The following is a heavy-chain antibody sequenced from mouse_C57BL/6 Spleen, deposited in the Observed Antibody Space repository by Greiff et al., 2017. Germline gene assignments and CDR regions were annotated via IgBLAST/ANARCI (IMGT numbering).Heavy chain of an antibody. D-gene: IGHD3-2*02. CDR1: GYAFTNYL. Sequence: VKLQESGAELVRPGTSVKVSCKASGYAFTNYLIEWVNQRPGQGLEWIGVINPGSGGTNYNEKFKGKATLTADKSSSTAYMQLSSLTSEDSAVYFCARLDGDSSGPFDYWGQGTTLTVSS. J-gene: IGHJ2*01. CDR2: INPGSGGT. V-gene: IGHV1-54*01. CDR3: ARLDGDSSGPFDY.